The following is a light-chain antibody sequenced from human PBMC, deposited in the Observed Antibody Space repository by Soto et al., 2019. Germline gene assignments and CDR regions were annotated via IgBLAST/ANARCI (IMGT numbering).Light chain of an antibody. V-gene: IGLV1-44*01. J-gene: IGLJ3*02. Sequence: QSVLTQPPSTSGTPGQRVTFSCSGSSSNIGSNTVNWYQHLPGTAPKLLIYSNNQRPSGVPDRFSGSKSGTSASLAISGLQSEDEADYYCAAWDDSLNGPVFGGGTKLTVL. CDR1: SSNIGSNT. CDR2: SNN. CDR3: AAWDDSLNGPV.